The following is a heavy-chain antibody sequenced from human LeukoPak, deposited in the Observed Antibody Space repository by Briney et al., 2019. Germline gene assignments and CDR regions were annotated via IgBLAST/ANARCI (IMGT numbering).Heavy chain of an antibody. CDR3: AADGENAFFV. V-gene: IGHV3-74*01. CDR1: GLTFHNTW. Sequence: PGGSLRLSCAASGLTFHNTWWHWIRQAPGKGLVWVSRIISDGITTTYADSVKGRFTISRDNAKNTLYLQMNSLRADDTAVYYCAADGENAFFVWGQGKMVTVSS. J-gene: IGHJ3*01. CDR2: IISDGITT.